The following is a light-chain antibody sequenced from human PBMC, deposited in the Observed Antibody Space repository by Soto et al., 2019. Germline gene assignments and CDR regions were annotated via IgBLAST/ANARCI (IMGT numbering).Light chain of an antibody. CDR1: QSVLYSSNNKNY. CDR2: WAS. V-gene: IGKV4-1*01. J-gene: IGKJ3*01. Sequence: DIVMTQSPDSLAVSLGERATINCKSSQSVLYSSNNKNYLAWYQQKPGQPPKLLIYWASTRESGVPDRLSGSRSGTDFTLAVSSLHAEDVAVYYCQQANSTPFTAGPRNKVDI. CDR3: QQANSTPFT.